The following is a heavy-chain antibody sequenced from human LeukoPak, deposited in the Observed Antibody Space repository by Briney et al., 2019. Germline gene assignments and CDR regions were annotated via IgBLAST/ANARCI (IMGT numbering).Heavy chain of an antibody. Sequence: GGSLRLSCAASGFTFSDYYMSWIRQAPGKGLEWVSSISSSSSYIYYADSVKGRFTISRDNAKNSLYLQMNSLRAEDTAVYYCARENYGGNSRALDAFDIRGQGTMVTVSS. D-gene: IGHD4-23*01. CDR2: ISSSSSYI. J-gene: IGHJ3*02. CDR1: GFTFSDYY. CDR3: ARENYGGNSRALDAFDI. V-gene: IGHV3-11*06.